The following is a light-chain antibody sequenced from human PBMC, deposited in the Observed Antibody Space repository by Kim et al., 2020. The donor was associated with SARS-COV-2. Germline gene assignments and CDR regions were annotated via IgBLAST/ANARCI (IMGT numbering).Light chain of an antibody. CDR3: QQYDNLVLT. Sequence: DIQMTQSPSSLSAYVGDRVTITCQASQDISNYLDWFQQKPGKAPKLLIYDASNLEAGVPSRFSGSGSGTHFTFTISSLQPEDIATYYCQQYDNLVLTFGGGTKVDIK. V-gene: IGKV1-33*01. CDR1: QDISNY. J-gene: IGKJ4*01. CDR2: DAS.